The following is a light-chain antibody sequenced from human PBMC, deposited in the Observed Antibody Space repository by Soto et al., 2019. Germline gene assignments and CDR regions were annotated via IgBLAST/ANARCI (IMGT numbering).Light chain of an antibody. CDR3: QQYYNTPSYT. Sequence: DIVMTQSPDSLAVSLGERATINCKSSQSVLYSSNNKNYLAWYQQKPGQPPKLLIYWASTRESGVPHRFSGSGSVTDFTLTISSLQAEDVAVYYCQQYYNTPSYTFGQGTKLEIK. J-gene: IGKJ2*01. V-gene: IGKV4-1*01. CDR1: QSVLYSSNNKNY. CDR2: WAS.